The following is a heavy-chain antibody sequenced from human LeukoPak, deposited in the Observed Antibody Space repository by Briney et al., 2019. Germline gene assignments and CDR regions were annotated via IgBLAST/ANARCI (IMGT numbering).Heavy chain of an antibody. J-gene: IGHJ4*02. Sequence: PGGSLRLSCAASGFTFSSYAMSWVRQAPGKGLEWVSAISGSGGSTYYADSVKGRFTISRDNSKNTLYLQMNSLSAEDTAVYYCAKVVRFGELKDYWGQGTLVTVSS. CDR2: ISGSGGST. CDR3: AKVVRFGELKDY. V-gene: IGHV3-23*01. D-gene: IGHD3-10*01. CDR1: GFTFSSYA.